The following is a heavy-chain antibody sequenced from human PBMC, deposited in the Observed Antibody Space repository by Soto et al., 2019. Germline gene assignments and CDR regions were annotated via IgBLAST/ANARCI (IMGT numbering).Heavy chain of an antibody. J-gene: IGHJ6*02. D-gene: IGHD3-3*01. V-gene: IGHV4-4*07. CDR3: GRDQYYDFWSGYFPQPYYYYYYGVDV. Sequence: PSDTLSLTCTVSGGSISSYYWSWIRQPAGKGLEWIGRIYTSGSTNYNPSLKSRVTMSVDTSKNQFSLKLSSVTAADTAVYYCGRDQYYDFWSGYFPQPYYYYYYGVDVWGQGTTVTVSS. CDR2: IYTSGST. CDR1: GGSISSYY.